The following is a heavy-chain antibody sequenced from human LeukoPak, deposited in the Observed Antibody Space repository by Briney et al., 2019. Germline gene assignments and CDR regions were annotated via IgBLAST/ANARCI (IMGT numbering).Heavy chain of an antibody. D-gene: IGHD3-22*01. CDR2: IYTSGST. J-gene: IGHJ5*02. CDR1: GGSISSGSYY. V-gene: IGHV4-61*02. CDR3: ARRGYYDSRGWFDP. Sequence: PSETLSLTCTVSGGSISSGSYYWSWIRQPAGKRLEWIGRIYTSGSTNYNPSLKSRVTISVDTSKNQFSLKLSSVTAADTAVYYCARRGYYDSRGWFDPWGQGTLVTVSS.